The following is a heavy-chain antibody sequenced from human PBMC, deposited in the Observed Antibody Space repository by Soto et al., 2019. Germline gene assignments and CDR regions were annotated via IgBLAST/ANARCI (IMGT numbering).Heavy chain of an antibody. Sequence: QVQLQESGPGLVKPSQTLSLTCTVSGGSISSGGYSWSWIRQHPGKGLEWIGYIYYSGSTYYTPSLKSRVTISVDTSKNQFSLKLSSVTAADTAVYYCARWWSGSRQGFDPWGQGTLVTVSS. CDR1: GGSISSGGYS. CDR3: ARWWSGSRQGFDP. V-gene: IGHV4-31*03. CDR2: IYYSGST. J-gene: IGHJ5*02. D-gene: IGHD3-3*01.